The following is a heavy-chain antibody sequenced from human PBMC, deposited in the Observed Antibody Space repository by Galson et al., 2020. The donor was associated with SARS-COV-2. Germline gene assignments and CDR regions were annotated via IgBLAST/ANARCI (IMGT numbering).Heavy chain of an antibody. CDR1: GGSISSGGYY. D-gene: IGHD4-17*01. CDR3: ARRMTTTETFDI. J-gene: IGHJ3*02. V-gene: IGHV4-31*03. Sequence: PSDTLSLTCTVSGGSISSGGYYWSWIRQHPGKGLEFIGYINYSGTTYYNPSLKSRVTITVDTSKNLFSLKLTSVTAADTAVYYCARRMTTTETFDIWGQGTMVTVSS. CDR2: INYSGTT.